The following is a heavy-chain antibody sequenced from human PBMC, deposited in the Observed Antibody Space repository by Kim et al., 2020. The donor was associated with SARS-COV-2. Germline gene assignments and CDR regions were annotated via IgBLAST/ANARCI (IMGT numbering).Heavy chain of an antibody. J-gene: IGHJ4*02. CDR2: INHSGST. D-gene: IGHD6-13*01. V-gene: IGHV4-34*01. CDR3: ARSGGSSWSTYYFDY. CDR1: CGSFSGYY. Sequence: SETLSLTCAVYCGSFSGYYWSWIRQSPGKGLEWIGEINHSGSTNYNPSLKSRVTISVDTSKNQFSLKLSSVTAADTAVYYCARSGGSSWSTYYFDYWGQGTLVTVSS.